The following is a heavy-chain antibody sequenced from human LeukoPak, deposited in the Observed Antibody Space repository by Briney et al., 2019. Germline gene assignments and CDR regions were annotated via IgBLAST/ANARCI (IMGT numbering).Heavy chain of an antibody. CDR2: ISITVGGT. Sequence: TGGSLRLSCVASGFSFSGYSLNWVRQAPGKGLEWVSAISITVGGTYYADSVKGRFTISRDNSKNTLYLQMNSLSAEDTAVYYCAKRSHMLGATNPNYYFDHWGQGTLVTVSS. CDR1: GFSFSGYS. J-gene: IGHJ4*02. D-gene: IGHD1-26*01. CDR3: AKRSHMLGATNPNYYFDH. V-gene: IGHV3-23*01.